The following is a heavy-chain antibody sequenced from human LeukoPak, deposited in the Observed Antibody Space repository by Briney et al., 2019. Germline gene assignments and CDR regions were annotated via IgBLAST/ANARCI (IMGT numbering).Heavy chain of an antibody. J-gene: IGHJ5*02. D-gene: IGHD3-22*01. CDR3: ARDHYYDSSGYFFEAWFDP. Sequence: SVKVSCKASGGTFSSYAISWVRQAPGQGLEWMGRIIPILGIANYAQKFQGRVTITADKSASTAYMELSSLRSEDTAVYYCARDHYYDSSGYFFEAWFDPWGQGTLVTVSS. CDR2: IIPILGIA. CDR1: GGTFSSYA. V-gene: IGHV1-69*04.